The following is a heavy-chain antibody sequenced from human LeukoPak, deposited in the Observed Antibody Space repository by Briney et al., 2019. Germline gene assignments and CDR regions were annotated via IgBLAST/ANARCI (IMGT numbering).Heavy chain of an antibody. J-gene: IGHJ4*02. CDR1: GFTFSAYL. CDR2: INSDGSTT. CDR3: ARSPHDY. V-gene: IGHV3-74*01. Sequence: GGSLRLSCEASGFTFSAYLMHWVRQAPGKGLVWVSRINSDGSTTSYADSVKGRFTISRDNAKNTLYLQMNSLRAGDTAVYFCARSPHDYWGQGTLVTVSS.